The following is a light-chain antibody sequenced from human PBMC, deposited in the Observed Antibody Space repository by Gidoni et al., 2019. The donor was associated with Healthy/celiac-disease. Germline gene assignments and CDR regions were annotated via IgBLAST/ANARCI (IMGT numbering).Light chain of an antibody. J-gene: IGKJ4*01. V-gene: IGKV3-11*01. Sequence: EIVLTQSPATLSLSPGERATLSCRASQSVSSYLAWYQQKPGQAPRLLIYDASNRATGSPARFSGSGYGTDFTLTISSLEPEDFAVYYCQQRSNWLLTFGGGTKVEIK. CDR2: DAS. CDR3: QQRSNWLLT. CDR1: QSVSSY.